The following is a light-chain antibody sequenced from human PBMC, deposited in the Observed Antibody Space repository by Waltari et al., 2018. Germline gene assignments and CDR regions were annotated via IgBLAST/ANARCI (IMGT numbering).Light chain of an antibody. CDR3: AAWDDSLNGRWV. CDR1: ASNIGNNV. CDR2: RSD. J-gene: IGLJ3*02. V-gene: IGLV1-44*01. Sequence: QSVLTQPPSASGTPGQGVTISCSGGASNIGNNVVNWYQQVPGKAPKLLIYRSDGRPAGVPDRVSGSKSGTSASLAISGLQSEDEADYYCAAWDDSLNGRWVFGGGTKVTVL.